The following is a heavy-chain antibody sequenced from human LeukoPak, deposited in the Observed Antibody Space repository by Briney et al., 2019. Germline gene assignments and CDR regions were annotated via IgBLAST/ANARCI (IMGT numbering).Heavy chain of an antibody. CDR2: INPNSGDT. Sequence: ASVKVSCKASGYTFTCYYLHWVRQAPGQGLEWMGWINPNSGDTKYAQKFQGWVTMTRDTSNTTAYMELSRLRCDDTAVYYCARDGYYNILTGYPNWFDSWGQGTLVTVSS. V-gene: IGHV1-2*04. CDR1: GYTFTCYY. CDR3: ARDGYYNILTGYPNWFDS. D-gene: IGHD3-9*01. J-gene: IGHJ5*01.